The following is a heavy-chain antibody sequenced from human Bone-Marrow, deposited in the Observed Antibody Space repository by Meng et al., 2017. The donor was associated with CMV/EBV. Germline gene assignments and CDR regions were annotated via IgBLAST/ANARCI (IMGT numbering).Heavy chain of an antibody. Sequence: SETLSLTCTVSGGSISSYYWSWIRQPPGKGLEWIGYIYYSGSSDYTPSVKSRVTRSVDTSKTQFSLKLSSVTAADTSVYYCERGVTPDAINWFEPWGQGKLVNVDS. CDR2: IYYSGSS. CDR3: ERGVTPDAINWFEP. V-gene: IGHV4-59*01. J-gene: IGHJ5*02. D-gene: IGHD2-2*02. CDR1: GGSISSYY.